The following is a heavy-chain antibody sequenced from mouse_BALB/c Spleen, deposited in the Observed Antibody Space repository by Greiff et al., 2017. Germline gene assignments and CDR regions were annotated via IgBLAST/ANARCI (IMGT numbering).Heavy chain of an antibody. CDR1: GFTFSSYA. J-gene: IGHJ3*01. CDR2: ISSGGSYT. D-gene: IGHD2-1*01. CDR3: ARDYGNSVFAY. Sequence: EVMLVESGGGLVKPGGSLKLSCAASGFTFSSYAMSWVRQTPEKRLEWVATISSGGSYTYYPDSVKGRFTISRDNAKNTLYLQMSSLRSEDTAMYYCARDYGNSVFAYWGQGRLVTVSA. V-gene: IGHV5-9-1*01.